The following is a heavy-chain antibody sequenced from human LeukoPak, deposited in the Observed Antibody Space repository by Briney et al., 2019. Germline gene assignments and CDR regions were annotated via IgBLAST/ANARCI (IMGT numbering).Heavy chain of an antibody. V-gene: IGHV4-31*11. Sequence: PSETLSLTCAVYGGSFSGYYWSWIRQHPGKGLEWIGYIYYSGSTYYNPSLKSRVTISVDTSKNQFSLKLSSVTAADTAVYYCARGLGYDYVWGSYRYSEAFDIWGQGTMVTVSS. CDR3: ARGLGYDYVWGSYRYSEAFDI. D-gene: IGHD3-16*02. CDR1: GGSFSGYY. CDR2: IYYSGST. J-gene: IGHJ3*02.